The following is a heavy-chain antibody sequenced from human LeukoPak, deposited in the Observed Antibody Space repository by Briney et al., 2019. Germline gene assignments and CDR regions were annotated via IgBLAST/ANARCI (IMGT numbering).Heavy chain of an antibody. CDR3: ARGLATTRAHFDY. CDR1: GYTFTSYD. CDR2: MNPNSGNT. Sequence: ASVKVSCKASGYTFTSYDINWVRQATGQGLEWMGWMNPNSGNTGYAQKFQGRVTMTRNTSIGTAYMELSSLRSEDTAVYYCARGLATTRAHFDYWGQGTLVTVSS. V-gene: IGHV1-8*01. D-gene: IGHD5-24*01. J-gene: IGHJ4*02.